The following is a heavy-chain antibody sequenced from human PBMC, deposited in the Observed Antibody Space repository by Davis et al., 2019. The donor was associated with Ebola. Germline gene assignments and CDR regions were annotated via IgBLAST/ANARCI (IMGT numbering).Heavy chain of an antibody. Sequence: PSETLSLTCTVSGGSISSSSYYWGWVRQAPGKGLEWVANIKQDGSEKYYVDSVKGRFTISRDNAKNSLYLQMNSLRAEDTAVYYCARDGCSSTSCYIMHSGYYGMDVWGQGTTVTVSS. D-gene: IGHD2-2*02. CDR1: GGSISSSSYY. CDR3: ARDGCSSTSCYIMHSGYYGMDV. J-gene: IGHJ6*02. V-gene: IGHV3-7*03. CDR2: IKQDGSEK.